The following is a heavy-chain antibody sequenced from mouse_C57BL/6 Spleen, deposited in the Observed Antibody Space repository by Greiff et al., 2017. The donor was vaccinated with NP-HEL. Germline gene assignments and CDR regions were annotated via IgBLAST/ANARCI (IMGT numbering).Heavy chain of an antibody. Sequence: VQLQQPGAELVRPGSSVKLSCKASGYTFTSYWMHWVKQRPIQGLEWIGNIDPSDSETHYNQKFKDKATLTVDESSSTAYMQLSSLTSEDSAVYYCARTGGYDGGYAMDYWGQGTSVTVSS. CDR2: IDPSDSET. D-gene: IGHD2-2*01. CDR1: GYTFTSYW. V-gene: IGHV1-52*01. CDR3: ARTGGYDGGYAMDY. J-gene: IGHJ4*01.